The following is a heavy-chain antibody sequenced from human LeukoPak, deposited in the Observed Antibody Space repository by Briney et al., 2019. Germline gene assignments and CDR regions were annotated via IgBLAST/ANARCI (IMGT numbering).Heavy chain of an antibody. Sequence: ASVKVPCKASGYTFTSYYMHWVRQAPGQGLEWMGIINPSGGSTSYAQKFQGRVTMTRDTSTSTVYMELSSLRSEDTAVYYCARIDPAAYFDYWGQGTLVTVSS. J-gene: IGHJ4*02. CDR3: ARIDPAAYFDY. CDR1: GYTFTSYY. CDR2: INPSGGST. D-gene: IGHD6-13*01. V-gene: IGHV1-46*03.